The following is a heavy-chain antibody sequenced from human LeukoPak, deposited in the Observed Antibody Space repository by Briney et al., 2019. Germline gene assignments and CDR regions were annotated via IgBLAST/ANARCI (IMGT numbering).Heavy chain of an antibody. CDR2: MIPILGIA. CDR3: ARVRCSGGSCYSFVYYYYGMDV. CDR1: GGTFISYA. D-gene: IGHD2-15*01. J-gene: IGHJ6*02. Sequence: SVKVSCKASGGTFISYAISWVRQAPGQGLEWMGRMIPILGIANYAQKFHGRVTITADKSTSTAYMELSSLRSEDTAVYYCARVRCSGGSCYSFVYYYYGMDVWGRGTTVTVSS. V-gene: IGHV1-69*04.